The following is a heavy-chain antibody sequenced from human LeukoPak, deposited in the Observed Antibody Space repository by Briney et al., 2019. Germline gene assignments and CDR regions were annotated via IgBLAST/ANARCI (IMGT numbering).Heavy chain of an antibody. J-gene: IGHJ4*02. CDR2: INWNGDST. CDR1: GFTFSSYA. D-gene: IGHD3-22*01. CDR3: ARDKHYDSSGYPQNFDY. Sequence: GGSLRLSCAASGFTFSSYAMSWVRQAPGKGLEWVSGINWNGDSTGYADSVKGRFTISRDNAKNSLYLQMNSLRAEDTALYYCARDKHYDSSGYPQNFDYWGQGTLVTVSS. V-gene: IGHV3-20*04.